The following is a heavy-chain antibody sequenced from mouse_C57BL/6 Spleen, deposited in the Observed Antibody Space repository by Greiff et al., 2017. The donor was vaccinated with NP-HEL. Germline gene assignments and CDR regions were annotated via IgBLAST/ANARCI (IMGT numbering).Heavy chain of an antibody. CDR1: GYTFTSYW. J-gene: IGHJ4*01. V-gene: IGHV1-52*01. Sequence: VQLQQPGAELVRPGSSVKLSCKASGYTFTSYWMHWVKQRPIQGLEWIGNIDPSDSETHYNQKFKDKATLTVDKSSSTAYMQLSSLTSEDSAVYYCAKGAPGNYYAMDYWGQGTSVTVSS. CDR3: AKGAPGNYYAMDY. CDR2: IDPSDSET.